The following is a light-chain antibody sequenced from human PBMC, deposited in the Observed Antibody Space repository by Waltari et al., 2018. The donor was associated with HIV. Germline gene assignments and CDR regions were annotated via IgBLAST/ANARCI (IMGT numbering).Light chain of an antibody. J-gene: IGLJ3*02. CDR3: LLYYGGVWV. CDR2: STN. Sequence: QTVVTQEPSLTVSPGGTVTFTCASSTGAVTSGYYPNWFQQQPGQAPRALIYSTNNKHSWTPARFSGFLFGGKAALTLSRAQPEDEAEYFCLLYYGGVWVFGGGTELTVL. V-gene: IGLV7-43*01. CDR1: TGAVTSGYY.